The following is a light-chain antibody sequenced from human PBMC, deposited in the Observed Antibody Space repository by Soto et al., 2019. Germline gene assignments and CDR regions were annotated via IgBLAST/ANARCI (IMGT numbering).Light chain of an antibody. V-gene: IGKV3-15*01. J-gene: IGKJ2*01. CDR2: GAS. CDR1: QSVTAN. Sequence: EIVMTQSPATLSVSPGESATLSCRASQSVTANLAWYQQKCGQAPRLLIYGASTRATGVPARFSGSGFGTEFTLTISSLQSEDFAVYYCQQYDDSPPTYTFGQGTKLEIK. CDR3: QQYDDSPPTYT.